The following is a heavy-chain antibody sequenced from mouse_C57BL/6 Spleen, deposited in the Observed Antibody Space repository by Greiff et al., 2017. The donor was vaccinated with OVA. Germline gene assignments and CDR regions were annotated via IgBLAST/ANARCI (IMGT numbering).Heavy chain of an antibody. J-gene: IGHJ2*01. CDR3: ARLDDYDDGGYYFDY. Sequence: QVHVKQSGAELVRPGTSVKMSCKASGYTFTNYWITWVKQRPGQGLEWIGDIYPGSGSTNYNEKFKSKATLTVDTSSSTAYMQLSSLTSEDSAVYYCARLDDYDDGGYYFDYWGQGTTLTVSS. CDR1: GYTFTNYW. CDR2: IYPGSGST. D-gene: IGHD2-4*01. V-gene: IGHV1-55*01.